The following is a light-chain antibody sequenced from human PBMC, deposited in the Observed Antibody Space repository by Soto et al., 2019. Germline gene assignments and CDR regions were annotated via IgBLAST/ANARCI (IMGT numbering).Light chain of an antibody. CDR3: CSYAGSYTYV. CDR1: SSDVGGYNY. J-gene: IGLJ1*01. CDR2: AVS. V-gene: IGLV2-11*01. Sequence: QSVLTQPRSVSGSPGQSVTISCTGTSSDVGGYNYVSWYQQQPGKAPKLMIYAVSKRPSGVPDRFSGSKSGNTASLTISGLQAEDEADYYCCSYAGSYTYVFGTGTRSPS.